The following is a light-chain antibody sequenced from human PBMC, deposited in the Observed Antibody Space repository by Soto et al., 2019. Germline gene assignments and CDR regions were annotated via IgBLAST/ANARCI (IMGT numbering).Light chain of an antibody. V-gene: IGKV3-15*01. CDR1: QSVDIN. Sequence: EIVLTQSPATLSVSPGERVTLSCRASQSVDINLAWYQQKPGQAPRLLIYGASTRAIDMPGRFSGRGSGTEFTLTISSLQSEDFAVYYCQQYRNWPSTFGQGTKLDIK. J-gene: IGKJ1*01. CDR3: QQYRNWPST. CDR2: GAS.